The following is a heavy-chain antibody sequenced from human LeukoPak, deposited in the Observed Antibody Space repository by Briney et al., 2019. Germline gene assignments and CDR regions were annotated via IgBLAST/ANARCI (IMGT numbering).Heavy chain of an antibody. J-gene: IGHJ4*02. D-gene: IGHD3-3*01. CDR3: ARIILGNYFDY. V-gene: IGHV4-30-4*01. CDR2: IYYSGST. Sequence: PSQTLSLTCTVSGGPISSGDYYWSWIRQPPGKGLEWIGYIYYSGSTYYNPSLKSRVTISVDTSKNQFSLKLSSVTAADTALYYCARIILGNYFDYWGQGTLVTVSS. CDR1: GGPISSGDYY.